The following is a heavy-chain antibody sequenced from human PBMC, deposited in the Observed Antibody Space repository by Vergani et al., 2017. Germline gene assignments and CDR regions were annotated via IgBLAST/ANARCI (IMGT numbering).Heavy chain of an antibody. CDR1: GGPISSYY. Sequence: QVQLQESGPGLVKTSETLSLTCTVSGGPISSYYWSWIRQPPGKGLGWIGYIYYSGSTNYNPSLKSRVTISVDTSKNQFSLKLSSVTAADTDVYYCARDRVAAPDYYYYGMDVWGQGP. V-gene: IGHV4-59*01. CDR3: ARDRVAAPDYYYYGMDV. CDR2: IYYSGST. D-gene: IGHD2-15*01. J-gene: IGHJ6*02.